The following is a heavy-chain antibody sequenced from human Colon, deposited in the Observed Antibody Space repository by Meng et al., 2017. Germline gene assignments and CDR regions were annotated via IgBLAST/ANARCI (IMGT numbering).Heavy chain of an antibody. CDR2: IYHSGST. J-gene: IGHJ5*02. CDR1: GGSVSSNNW. CDR3: ARASYGSGSPLGESWFDP. D-gene: IGHD3-10*01. Sequence: QVQLQESGPGLVKPSGTLSLTCAVSGGSVSSNNWWNWVRQPPGKGLEWIGEIYHSGSTNYNPSLKSRVTISVDKSKNQFSLNLSSVTAADTAVYYCARASYGSGSPLGESWFDPWGQGTLVTVSS. V-gene: IGHV4-4*02.